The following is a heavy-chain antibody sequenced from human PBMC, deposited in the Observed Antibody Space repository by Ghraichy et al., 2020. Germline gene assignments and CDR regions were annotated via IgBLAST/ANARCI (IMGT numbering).Heavy chain of an antibody. V-gene: IGHV4-59*01. CDR2: MYYSGNT. J-gene: IGHJ3*02. CDR1: GGSISSYY. D-gene: IGHD1-26*01. CDR3: ARVGPDSGSYYGIDI. Sequence: SETLSLTCTVSGGSISSYYWSWIRQPPGKGLEWIGYMYYSGNTNYNPSLKSRVTISVDTSKNQFSLKMSSVTAADTAVYYCARVGPDSGSYYGIDIWGQGTKVTVSS.